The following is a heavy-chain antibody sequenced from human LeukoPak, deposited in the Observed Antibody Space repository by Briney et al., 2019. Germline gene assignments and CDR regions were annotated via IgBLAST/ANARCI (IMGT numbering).Heavy chain of an antibody. CDR3: ARSSGWYHRGPDYYYYYMDV. J-gene: IGHJ6*03. D-gene: IGHD6-19*01. CDR2: ISSTSSYI. CDR1: GFIFNSHS. Sequence: GGSLRLSCAASGFIFNSHSMNWVCQAPGKGLEWVSSISSTSSYIYYADSVKSRFTISRDNAKNSLYLQMNSLRAEDTAVYYCARSSGWYHRGPDYYYYYMDVWGKGTTVTVS. V-gene: IGHV3-21*01.